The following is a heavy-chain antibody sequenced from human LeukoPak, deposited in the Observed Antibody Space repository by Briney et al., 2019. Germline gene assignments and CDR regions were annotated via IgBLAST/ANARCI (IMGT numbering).Heavy chain of an antibody. D-gene: IGHD3-22*01. J-gene: IGHJ4*02. Sequence: PSEALSLTCAVYGGSFSGYYWSWIRQPPGKGRGWIGEINDSGSTNYNPSLKSRVTISVDTSKYQFSLQLGSVTAADTAVYYCARRGRYYYDSSGYYFYFDYWGQGTLVTVSS. CDR3: ARRGRYYYDSSGYYFYFDY. V-gene: IGHV4-34*01. CDR1: GGSFSGYY. CDR2: INDSGST.